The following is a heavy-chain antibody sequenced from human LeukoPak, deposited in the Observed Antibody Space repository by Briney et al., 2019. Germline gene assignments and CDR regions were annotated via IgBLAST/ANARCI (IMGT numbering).Heavy chain of an antibody. CDR2: INPNSGGT. V-gene: IGHV1-2*02. J-gene: IGHJ3*02. D-gene: IGHD2-15*01. CDR3: VRDPVVAATHRAFDI. Sequence: ASVKVSCKASGYTFTGYYMHWVRQAPGQGLEWMGWINPNSGGTNYAQKFQGRVTMTRDTSISTAYMELSRLRSDDTAVYYCVRDPVVAATHRAFDIWGQGTMVTVSS. CDR1: GYTFTGYY.